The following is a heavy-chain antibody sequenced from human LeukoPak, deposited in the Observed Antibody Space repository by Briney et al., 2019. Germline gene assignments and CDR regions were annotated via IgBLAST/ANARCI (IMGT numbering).Heavy chain of an antibody. J-gene: IGHJ6*04. CDR2: TSSIGSTK. V-gene: IGHV3-48*03. CDR3: AELGITMIGGV. CDR1: GFTFISYE. D-gene: IGHD3-10*02. Sequence: PGGSLRVSFLTSGFTFISYEMNWVRQAPGKGLEWVSYTSSIGSTKYYAHTVNGRSTISRENAKNSLYLQMNSLRAEDTAVYYCAELGITMIGGVWGKGTTVTISS.